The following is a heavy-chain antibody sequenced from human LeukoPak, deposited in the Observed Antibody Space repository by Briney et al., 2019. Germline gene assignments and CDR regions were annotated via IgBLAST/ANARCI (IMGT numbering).Heavy chain of an antibody. CDR1: GFTFSTCW. Sequence: GGSLRLSCEASGFTFSTCWMTWARQAPGKGLEWVANIKEDGSEKSYVDSVKGRFTISKDNAKNSLYLQMNSLRAEDTAVYYCARIHSGSYYMGFDYRGQGALVTVSS. V-gene: IGHV3-7*01. D-gene: IGHD1-26*01. J-gene: IGHJ4*02. CDR2: IKEDGSEK. CDR3: ARIHSGSYYMGFDY.